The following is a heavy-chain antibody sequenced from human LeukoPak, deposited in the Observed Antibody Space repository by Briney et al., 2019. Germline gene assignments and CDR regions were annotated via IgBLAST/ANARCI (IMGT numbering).Heavy chain of an antibody. CDR2: ISGSGGST. J-gene: IGHJ4*02. CDR1: GFTFSSYA. V-gene: IGHV3-23*01. CDR3: AKWGPTEMSYYFDY. D-gene: IGHD5-24*01. Sequence: GGSLRLSCAASGFTFSSYAMSWVRQAPGKGLEWFTAISGSGGSTYYADSVKGPFTTPRDNSKNTLYLQMNSLRAEETAVYYCAKWGPTEMSYYFDYWGQGTLVTVSS.